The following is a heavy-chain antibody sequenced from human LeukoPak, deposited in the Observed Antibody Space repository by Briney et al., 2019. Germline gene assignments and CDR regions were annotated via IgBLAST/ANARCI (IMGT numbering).Heavy chain of an antibody. CDR2: IYYSGST. CDR1: GGSISSYY. V-gene: IGHV4-59*01. D-gene: IGHD3-16*01. J-gene: IGHJ6*02. Sequence: SETLSPTCTVSGGSISSYYWSWIRQPPGKGLEWIGYIYYSGSTNYNPSLKSRVTISVDTSKNQFSLKLSSVTAADTAVYYCARDCPGEVVQQPTSCGMDVWGQGTTVTVSS. CDR3: ARDCPGEVVQQPTSCGMDV.